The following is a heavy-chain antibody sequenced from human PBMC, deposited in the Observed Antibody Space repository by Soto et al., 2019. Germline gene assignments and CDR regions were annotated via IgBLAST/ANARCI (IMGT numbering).Heavy chain of an antibody. J-gene: IGHJ3*02. D-gene: IGHD2-15*01. CDR2: IKTKTDGGTT. CDR1: GFTFSNAW. V-gene: IGHV3-15*01. Sequence: GGSLRLSCAASGFTFSNAWMSWVRQAPGRGLEWVGRIKTKTDGGTTGYAAPVKGRFTISRDDSKNTLYLQMNSLKTEDTALYYCTGVDCSGGTCYSYDAFDIWGQGTMVTVSS. CDR3: TGVDCSGGTCYSYDAFDI.